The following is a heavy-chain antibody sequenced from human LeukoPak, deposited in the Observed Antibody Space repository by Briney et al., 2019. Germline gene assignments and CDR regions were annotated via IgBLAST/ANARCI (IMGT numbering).Heavy chain of an antibody. CDR2: ISSSSSYI. Sequence: GGSLRLSCAASGFTFSSYSMNWVRQAPGKGLEWVSSISSSSSYIYYADSVKGRFTISRDNAKNSLYLQMNSLRAEDMAVYYCARDLRWEFYFDYWGQGTLVTVSS. D-gene: IGHD1-26*01. CDR3: ARDLRWEFYFDY. CDR1: GFTFSSYS. J-gene: IGHJ4*02. V-gene: IGHV3-21*01.